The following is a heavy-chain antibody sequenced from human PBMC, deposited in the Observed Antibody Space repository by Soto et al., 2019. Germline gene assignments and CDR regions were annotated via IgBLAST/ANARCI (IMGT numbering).Heavy chain of an antibody. D-gene: IGHD5-12*01. CDR1: GFTFSNYA. CDR3: AKWSAYDYLY. CDR2: IGRGGDTT. V-gene: IGHV3-23*01. J-gene: IGHJ4*02. Sequence: GGSLRLSCAASGFTFSNYAMNWVRQAPGKGLEWVSAIGRGGDTTYYTDSVKGRFTISRDNSKNTLYLQMNSLRAEDTAIYYCAKWSAYDYLYWGQGTLVTVSS.